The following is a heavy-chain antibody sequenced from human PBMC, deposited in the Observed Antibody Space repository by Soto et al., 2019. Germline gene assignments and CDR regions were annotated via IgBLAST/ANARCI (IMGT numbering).Heavy chain of an antibody. Sequence: PSPSVALTRTGSGDSIIRNYWPCLREPQGEGLAWIGYIYYSGSTIYNPSLKSRVTISVDTSKNQFSLKLSSVTAADTAVYYCARGTSDFWSGYLRVAGSYGMDVWGQGNTVTVSS. V-gene: IGHV4-59*01. CDR2: IYYSGST. CDR1: GDSIIRNY. CDR3: ARGTSDFWSGYLRVAGSYGMDV. D-gene: IGHD3-3*01. J-gene: IGHJ6*02.